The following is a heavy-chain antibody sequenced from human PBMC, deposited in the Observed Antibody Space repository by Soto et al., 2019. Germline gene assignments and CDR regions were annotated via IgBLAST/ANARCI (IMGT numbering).Heavy chain of an antibody. CDR3: ARGLEDYYYYYMDV. CDR1: GYTFTSYD. V-gene: IGHV1-8*01. Sequence: ASVKVSCQASGYTFTSYDINWVRQATGQGLEWMGWMNPNSGNTGYAQKFQGRVTMTRNTSISTAYMELSSLRSEDTAVYYCARGLEDYYYYYMDVWGKGTTVTVSS. J-gene: IGHJ6*03. CDR2: MNPNSGNT.